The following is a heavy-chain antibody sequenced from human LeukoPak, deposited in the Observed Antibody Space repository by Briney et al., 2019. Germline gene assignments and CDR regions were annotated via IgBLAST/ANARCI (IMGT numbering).Heavy chain of an antibody. J-gene: IGHJ4*02. Sequence: GGTLRLSCAASGFTFRSNGMRWVREAPGEGLERVSPISGSGGSTYYAESVRGGFTISTDNSKSTLCLHMNSLRAADTAAYYSAKESLRVLPAATFDYGGQGTLVTVSS. D-gene: IGHD2-2*01. CDR1: GFTFRSNG. CDR3: AKESLRVLPAATFDY. CDR2: ISGSGGST. V-gene: IGHV3-23*01.